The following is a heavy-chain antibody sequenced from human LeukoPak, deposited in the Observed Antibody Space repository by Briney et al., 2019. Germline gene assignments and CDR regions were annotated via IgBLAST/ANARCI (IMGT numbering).Heavy chain of an antibody. CDR3: AKTGSTIAARPPDY. J-gene: IGHJ4*02. V-gene: IGHV4-38-2*01. CDR2: VYDGGST. Sequence: GSLRLSCAASGFTFSNYAMSWVRQPPGKGLEWIGSVYDGGSTYYNPSLKSRVTISLDTSKNQFSLKLTSVTAADTAVYYCAKTGSTIAARPPDYWGQGTLVTVSS. D-gene: IGHD6-6*01. CDR1: GFTFSNYA.